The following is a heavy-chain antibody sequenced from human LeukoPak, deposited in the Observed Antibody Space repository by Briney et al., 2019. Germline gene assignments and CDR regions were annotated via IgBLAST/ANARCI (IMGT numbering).Heavy chain of an antibody. Sequence: GGSLRLSCAASGFTFSSYPMNWVRQAPGKGLEWVSHITASGTAMFYADSVKGRFTISRDNAKNSLYLQMNSLRDEDTAVYYCASSGSYRFDYWGQGTLVTVSS. CDR3: ASSGSYRFDY. CDR2: ITASGTAM. CDR1: GFTFSSYP. D-gene: IGHD1-26*01. V-gene: IGHV3-48*02. J-gene: IGHJ4*02.